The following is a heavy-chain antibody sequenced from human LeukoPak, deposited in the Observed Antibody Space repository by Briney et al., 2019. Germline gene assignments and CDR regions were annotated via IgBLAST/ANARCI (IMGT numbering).Heavy chain of an antibody. Sequence: ASVNVSCMASGYTFTGYYMHWVRQAPGQGVEGMGWINPNSGGTNYAQKFQGRVTMTRETSISTAYMELSRLRYDDTAVYYCARTHYDFWSGYTYFDYWGQGTLVTVSS. CDR1: GYTFTGYY. V-gene: IGHV1-2*02. J-gene: IGHJ4*02. CDR2: INPNSGGT. CDR3: ARTHYDFWSGYTYFDY. D-gene: IGHD3-3*01.